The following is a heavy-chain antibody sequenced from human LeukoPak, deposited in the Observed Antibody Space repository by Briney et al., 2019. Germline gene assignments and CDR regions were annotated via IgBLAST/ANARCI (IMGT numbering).Heavy chain of an antibody. J-gene: IGHJ6*03. CDR1: GLTFSSYS. CDR2: ISSSSSYI. CDR3: ARVVVVVAATPTYYYMDV. D-gene: IGHD2-15*01. V-gene: IGHV3-21*01. Sequence: GGSLRLSCAASGLTFSSYSMNWVRQAPGKGLEWVSSISSSSSYIYYADSVKGRFTISRDNAKNSLYLQMNSLRAEDTAVYYCARVVVVVAATPTYYYMDVWGKGTTVTVSS.